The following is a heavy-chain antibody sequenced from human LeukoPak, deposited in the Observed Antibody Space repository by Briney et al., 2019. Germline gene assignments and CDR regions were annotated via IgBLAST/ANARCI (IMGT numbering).Heavy chain of an antibody. J-gene: IGHJ2*01. V-gene: IGHV1-8*01. D-gene: IGHD2-15*01. CDR1: GYTFTSYD. CDR2: MNPNSGNT. Sequence: GASVKVSCKASGYTFTSYDINWVRQATGQGLEWMGWMNPNSGNTGYAQKFQGRLTLTTDTSTSTVYMDLRSLRSDDTAVYHCARVTLGSWYFDLWGRGTLVTVSS. CDR3: ARVTLGSWYFDL.